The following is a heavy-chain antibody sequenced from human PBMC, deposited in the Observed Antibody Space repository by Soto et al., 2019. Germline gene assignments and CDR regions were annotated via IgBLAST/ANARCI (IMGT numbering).Heavy chain of an antibody. CDR2: IYPGDSDT. D-gene: IGHD3-10*01. CDR1: GYSFTSYW. Sequence: GESLKISCKGSGYSFTSYWIGWVRQMPGKGLEWMGIIYPGDSDTRYSPSFQGQVTISADKSISTAYLQWSSLKASDTAMYYCARVRGGNSISYYFDYWGQGTLVTVSS. V-gene: IGHV5-51*01. J-gene: IGHJ4*02. CDR3: ARVRGGNSISYYFDY.